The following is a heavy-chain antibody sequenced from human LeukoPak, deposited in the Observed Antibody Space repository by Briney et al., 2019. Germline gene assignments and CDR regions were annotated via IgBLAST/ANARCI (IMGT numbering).Heavy chain of an antibody. V-gene: IGHV1-69*13. CDR2: IIPIFGTA. J-gene: IGHJ6*02. CDR1: GGTFSSYA. Sequence: SVKVPCKASGGTFSSYAISWVRQAPGQGLEWMGGIIPIFGTANYAQKFQGRVTITADESTSTAYMELSSLRSEDTAVYYCARDPTYCSSTSCHVIYYYYGMDVWGQGTTVTVSS. D-gene: IGHD2-2*01. CDR3: ARDPTYCSSTSCHVIYYYYGMDV.